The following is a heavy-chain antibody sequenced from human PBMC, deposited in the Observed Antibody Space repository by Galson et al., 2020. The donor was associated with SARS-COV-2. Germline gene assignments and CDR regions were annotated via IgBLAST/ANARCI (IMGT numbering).Heavy chain of an antibody. CDR2: ISYDGSNK. CDR3: AKDLLRYFDWLAVYYYYYGMDG. D-gene: IGHD3-9*01. J-gene: IGHJ6*02. CDR1: GFTFSSYG. V-gene: IGHV3-30*18. Sequence: GESLKISCAASGFTFSSYGMHWVRQAPGKGLEWVAVISYDGSNKYYADSVKGRFTISRDNSKNTLYLQMNSLRAEDTAVYYCAKDLLRYFDWLAVYYYYYGMDGWGQGTTVTVSS.